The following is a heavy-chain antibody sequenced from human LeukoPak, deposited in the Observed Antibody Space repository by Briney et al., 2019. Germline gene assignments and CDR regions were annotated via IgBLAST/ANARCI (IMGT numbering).Heavy chain of an antibody. CDR1: GFTFSSYA. Sequence: GGSLRLSCAASGFTFSSYALHWVRQAPGKGLEWVAVISYDGSNKYYADSVKGRFTISRDNSKNTLYLQMNSLRAEDTAVYYCARDPGFLDRFDYWGQGTLVTVSS. V-gene: IGHV3-30-3*01. D-gene: IGHD3/OR15-3a*01. CDR2: ISYDGSNK. J-gene: IGHJ4*02. CDR3: ARDPGFLDRFDY.